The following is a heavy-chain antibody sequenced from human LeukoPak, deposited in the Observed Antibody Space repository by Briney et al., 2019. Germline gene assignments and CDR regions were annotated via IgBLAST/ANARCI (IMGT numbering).Heavy chain of an antibody. V-gene: IGHV3-74*01. D-gene: IGHD6-13*01. J-gene: IGHJ4*02. CDR3: ARGVRIAAAGHDY. CDR2: INSDGSST. CDR1: GFTFSSYW. Sequence: GGSLRLSCAASGFTFSSYWMHWVRQAPGKGLVWVSRINSDGSSTSYADSVKGRFTISRDNAKNTLYLQMNSLRAEDTAVYYCARGVRIAAAGHDYWGQGTLVTVSS.